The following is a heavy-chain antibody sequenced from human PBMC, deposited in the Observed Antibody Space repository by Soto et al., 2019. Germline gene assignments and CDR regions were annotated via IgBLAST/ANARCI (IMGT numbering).Heavy chain of an antibody. CDR2: ISSSGSTI. CDR3: ARDASALEWSCMDV. CDR1: GFTFSSYE. J-gene: IGHJ6*02. V-gene: IGHV3-48*03. D-gene: IGHD3-3*01. Sequence: PGGSLRLSCAASGFTFSSYEMNWARQAPGKGLEWVSYISSSGSTIYYADSVKGRFTISRDNAKNSLYLQMNSLRAEDTAVYYCARDASALEWSCMDVWGQGTTVTVSS.